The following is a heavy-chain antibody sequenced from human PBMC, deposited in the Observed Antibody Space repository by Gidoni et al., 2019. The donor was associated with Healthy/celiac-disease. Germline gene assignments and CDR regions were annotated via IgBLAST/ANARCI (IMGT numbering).Heavy chain of an antibody. V-gene: IGHV2-5*02. Sequence: QITLKASGPTLVKPTQTLTLTCTFSGFSLSTSGVGVGWIRQPPGKALEWLALIYWDDDKRYSPSLKSRLTITKDTSKNQVVLTMTNMDPVDTATYYCAHRRYYYDSSGYYENVGNWFDPWGQGTLVTVSS. CDR1: GFSLSTSGVG. CDR2: IYWDDDK. J-gene: IGHJ5*02. CDR3: AHRRYYYDSSGYYENVGNWFDP. D-gene: IGHD3-22*01.